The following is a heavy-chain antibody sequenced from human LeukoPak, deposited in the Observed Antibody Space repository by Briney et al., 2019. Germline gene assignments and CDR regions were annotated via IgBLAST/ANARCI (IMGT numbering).Heavy chain of an antibody. V-gene: IGHV1-69*01. CDR1: GGTFSSYA. Sequence: SVKVSCKASGGTFSSYAISWVRQAPGQGLEWMGGIIPIFGTANYAQKFQGRVTITADESTSTAYMELSSLRSEDTAVYYCARDRGIVVVPAATNYFDYWGQGTLVTVSS. CDR3: ARDRGIVVVPAATNYFDY. J-gene: IGHJ4*02. CDR2: IIPIFGTA. D-gene: IGHD2-2*01.